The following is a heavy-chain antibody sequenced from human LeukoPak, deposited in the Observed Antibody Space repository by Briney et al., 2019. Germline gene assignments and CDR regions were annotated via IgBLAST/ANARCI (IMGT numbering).Heavy chain of an antibody. CDR1: GGSITSYY. CDR3: ARDAYSSGYYLFDY. D-gene: IGHD3-22*01. J-gene: IGHJ4*02. Sequence: SETLSLTCTVSGGSITSYYWTWVRQPPGKGLEWIGYGYYSGTTNYNPSLKSRVTISVDASKNQFSLKVSSVTAADTAVYHCARDAYSSGYYLFDYWGQGTLVTVSS. V-gene: IGHV4-59*01. CDR2: GYYSGTT.